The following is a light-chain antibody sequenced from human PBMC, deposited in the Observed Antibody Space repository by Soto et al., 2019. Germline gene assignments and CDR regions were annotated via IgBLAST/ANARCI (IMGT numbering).Light chain of an antibody. CDR3: QSYDTSLSGPVV. J-gene: IGLJ2*01. V-gene: IGLV1-40*01. Sequence: QSVLTRPPSVSGAPGQRVTMSCTGSSSNIGAGCDVHWYQHLPGTAPKLLIYGNTNRPSGVPDRFSGSKSGTSASLAITGLQAEDEADYYCQSYDTSLSGPVVFGGGTKLTVL. CDR2: GNT. CDR1: SSNIGAGCD.